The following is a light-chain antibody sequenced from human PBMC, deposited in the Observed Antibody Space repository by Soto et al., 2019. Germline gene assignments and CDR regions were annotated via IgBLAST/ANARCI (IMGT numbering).Light chain of an antibody. CDR3: QQRADWPIT. CDR2: KAS. Sequence: DIQMTQSPSTPSASVGDKVTIACRASQSISNWLAWYQQRPGKAPKLLIYKASSLESGVPSRFSGSGSGTDFTLTISSLEPDDFAVYYCQQRADWPITFGQGTRLEIK. CDR1: QSISNW. V-gene: IGKV1-5*03. J-gene: IGKJ5*01.